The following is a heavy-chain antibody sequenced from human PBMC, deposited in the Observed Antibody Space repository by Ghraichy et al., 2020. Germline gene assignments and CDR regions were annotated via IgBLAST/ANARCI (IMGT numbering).Heavy chain of an antibody. J-gene: IGHJ3*01. CDR3: AKELGRLGESHDAFDV. CDR1: GFTVSSNY. Sequence: GGSLRLSCAASGFTVSSNYISWVRQAPGMGLEWVSVFFRGGKTHYADSVKGRFTISRDNSKNTLYLQMNSLRAEDTAVYYCAKELGRLGESHDAFDVWGQGTLVTVSS. D-gene: IGHD3-10*01. V-gene: IGHV3-66*01. CDR2: FFRGGKT.